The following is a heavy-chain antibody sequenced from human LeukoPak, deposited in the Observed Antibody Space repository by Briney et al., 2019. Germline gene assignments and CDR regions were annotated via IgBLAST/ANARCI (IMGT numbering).Heavy chain of an antibody. Sequence: ASVKVSCKASGGTFSSYAISWLRQAPGQGLEWMGRIIPIFGTANYAQKFQGRVTITTDESTSTAYMELSSLRSEDTAVYYCARSYDSSGYYSAFDIWGQGTMVTVSS. CDR2: IIPIFGTA. J-gene: IGHJ3*02. D-gene: IGHD3-22*01. CDR3: ARSYDSSGYYSAFDI. V-gene: IGHV1-69*05. CDR1: GGTFSSYA.